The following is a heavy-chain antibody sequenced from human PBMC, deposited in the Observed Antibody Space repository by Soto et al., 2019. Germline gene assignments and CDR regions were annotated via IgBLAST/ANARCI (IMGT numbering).Heavy chain of an antibody. J-gene: IGHJ3*02. CDR3: ARRVPSIVGAPIDI. D-gene: IGHD1-26*01. Sequence: PSETLSLSCTVSGGSISSSSYYWGWIRQPPGKGLEWIGSIYYSGSTYYNPSLKSRVTISVDTSKNQFSLKLSSVTAADTAVYYCARRVPSIVGAPIDIWGQGTMVTVSS. CDR1: GGSISSSSYY. V-gene: IGHV4-39*01. CDR2: IYYSGST.